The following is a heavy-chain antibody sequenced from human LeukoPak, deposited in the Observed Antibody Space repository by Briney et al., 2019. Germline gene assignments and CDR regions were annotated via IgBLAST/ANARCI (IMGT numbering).Heavy chain of an antibody. D-gene: IGHD3-3*01. CDR3: ARVLYPGLYYYYYMDV. CDR2: ISAYNGNT. V-gene: IGHV1-18*01. CDR1: GYTFTSYG. J-gene: IGHJ6*03. Sequence: ASVKVSCKASGYTFTSYGISWVRQAPGQGLEWMGWISAYNGNTNYAQKLQGRVTMTTDTSTSTAYMELRSLRSDDTAVYYCARVLYPGLYYYYYMDVWGKGTTVTVSS.